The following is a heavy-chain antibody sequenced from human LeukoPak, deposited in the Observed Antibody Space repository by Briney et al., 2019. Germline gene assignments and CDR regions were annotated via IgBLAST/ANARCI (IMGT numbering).Heavy chain of an antibody. CDR3: VREFQYYDILTGYRYYFDY. CDR2: IYYSGST. CDR1: GGSISSYY. Sequence: PSETLSLTCTVSGGSISSYYWSWIRQPPGKGLEWIGYIYYSGSTNYNPSLKSRVTISVDTSKNQFSLKLSSVTAADTAVYYCVREFQYYDILTGYRYYFDYWGQGTLVTVSS. V-gene: IGHV4-59*01. J-gene: IGHJ4*02. D-gene: IGHD3-9*01.